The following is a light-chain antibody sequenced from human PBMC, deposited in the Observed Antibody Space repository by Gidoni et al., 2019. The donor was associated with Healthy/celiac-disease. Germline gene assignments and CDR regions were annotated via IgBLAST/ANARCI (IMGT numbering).Light chain of an antibody. J-gene: IGKJ4*01. V-gene: IGKV3-20*01. CDR1: QSVSSSH. CDR2: GAS. Sequence: EIVLTQSPGTLSLSPGERATLSCRASQSVSSSHLAWYQQKPGQAPRLPIYGASSRAPCPPDRFSGSGFGTDFPPNNSRLEPEDFAVDYRQQEGSSPLTFGGGNKVEIQ. CDR3: QQEGSSPLT.